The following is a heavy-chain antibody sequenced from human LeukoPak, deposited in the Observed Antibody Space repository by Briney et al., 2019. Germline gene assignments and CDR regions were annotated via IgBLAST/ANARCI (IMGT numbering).Heavy chain of an antibody. D-gene: IGHD5-18*01. J-gene: IGHJ4*02. CDR1: GVSISSYY. V-gene: IGHV4-59*12. CDR3: ARESVRSYGADY. Sequence: PSETLSLTCTVSGVSISSYYWSWIRQPPGKGLEWIGYIYYRGSTNYNPSLKSRVTISEDTSKNQFSLKLSSVTAADTAVYYCARESVRSYGADYWGQGTLVTVSS. CDR2: IYYRGST.